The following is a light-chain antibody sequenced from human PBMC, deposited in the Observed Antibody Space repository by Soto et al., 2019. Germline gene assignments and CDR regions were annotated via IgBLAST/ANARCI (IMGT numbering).Light chain of an antibody. Sequence: DIQMTQSPSSLSASVGDRVTITCRASQSISSYLNWYQQKPGKAPKLMIYAASSLQSGVPSRFSGSGSGTDFTLTISSLQPEDVATYYCQQSYSTLWTLGQGTKVDI. V-gene: IGKV1-39*01. CDR2: AAS. J-gene: IGKJ1*01. CDR3: QQSYSTLWT. CDR1: QSISSY.